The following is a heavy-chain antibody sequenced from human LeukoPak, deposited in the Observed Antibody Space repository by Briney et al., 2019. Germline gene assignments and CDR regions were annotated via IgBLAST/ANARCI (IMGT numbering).Heavy chain of an antibody. CDR3: ARGPAAAAGQEEFDY. D-gene: IGHD6-13*01. J-gene: IGHJ4*02. V-gene: IGHV4-34*01. Sequence: SETLSLTCAVYGGSFSGYYWSWIRQPPGKGLEWIGEINHSRSTNYNPSLKSRVTISVDTSKNQFSLKLSSVTAADTAVYYCARGPAAAAGQEEFDYWGQGTLVTVSS. CDR2: INHSRST. CDR1: GGSFSGYY.